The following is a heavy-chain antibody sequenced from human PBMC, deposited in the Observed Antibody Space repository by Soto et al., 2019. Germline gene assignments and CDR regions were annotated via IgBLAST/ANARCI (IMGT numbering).Heavy chain of an antibody. CDR3: AASRGPEPWRFDY. Sequence: QVQLVESGGGVVQPGRSLRLSCAASGFTFSSYAMHWVRQAPGKGLEWVAVISYDGSNKYYADSVKGRFTISRDNSKNTMYLQMNSLRAEDTAVYYCAASRGPEPWRFDYWGQGTLVTVSS. CDR2: ISYDGSNK. CDR1: GFTFSSYA. J-gene: IGHJ4*02. V-gene: IGHV3-30-3*01. D-gene: IGHD1-26*01.